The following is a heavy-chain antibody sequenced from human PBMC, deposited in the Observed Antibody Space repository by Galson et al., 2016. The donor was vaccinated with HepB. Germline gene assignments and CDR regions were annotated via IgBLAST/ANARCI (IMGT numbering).Heavy chain of an antibody. Sequence: SLRLSCAASGFTVSNNWMHWVRQAPGKGLMWVSRIHSDGSITNYADSVKGRFTISTDNAKNAVYSQMNSLRAEDTAVYYCARHIGGRGYFDYWGQGTLVTVSS. D-gene: IGHD1-26*01. CDR2: IHSDGSIT. V-gene: IGHV3-74*01. J-gene: IGHJ4*02. CDR1: GFTVSNNW. CDR3: ARHIGGRGYFDY.